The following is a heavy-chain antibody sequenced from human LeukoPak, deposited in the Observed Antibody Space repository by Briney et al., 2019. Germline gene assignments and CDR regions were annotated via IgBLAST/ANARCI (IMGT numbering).Heavy chain of an antibody. Sequence: PGKSLKISCKGSGYSFSGYWIAWVRQMPGKGLEWMGIIYPGDSDTRYSPSLEGQVTISADKSNSTAYLQWSSLRASDTAIYYCARCSRLLNWYFDLWGRGTLVTVSS. J-gene: IGHJ2*01. CDR1: GYSFSGYW. CDR3: ARCSRLLNWYFDL. CDR2: IYPGDSDT. V-gene: IGHV5-51*01. D-gene: IGHD5-18*01.